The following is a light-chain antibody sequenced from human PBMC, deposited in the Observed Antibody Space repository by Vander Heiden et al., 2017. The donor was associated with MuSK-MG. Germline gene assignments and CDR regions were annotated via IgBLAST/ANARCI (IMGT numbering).Light chain of an antibody. Sequence: QRVTISCTGNSSNIGAGYDVHWYQQFPGKAPKFLSFANDNRPSGVPDRFSGSKSGSSASLEITGLQAEHEADDDGQYYDTRLTGWVFGGGTKLTVL. V-gene: IGLV1-40*01. CDR1: SSNIGAGYD. CDR3: QYYDTRLTGWV. J-gene: IGLJ2*01. CDR2: AND.